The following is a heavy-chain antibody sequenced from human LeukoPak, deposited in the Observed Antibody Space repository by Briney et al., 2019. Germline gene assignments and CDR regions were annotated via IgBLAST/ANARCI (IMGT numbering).Heavy chain of an antibody. CDR2: ISYDGSNK. Sequence: GGSLRLSCAASGFTFSSYGMHWVRQAPGKGLEWVAVISYDGSNKYHADSVKGRFTIARDNSKNTLYLQMNSLRPEDTAVYYCAKRAGTSSNSPGDYWGQGTLVTVSS. CDR1: GFTFSSYG. CDR3: AKRAGTSSNSPGDY. V-gene: IGHV3-30*18. D-gene: IGHD6-6*01. J-gene: IGHJ4*02.